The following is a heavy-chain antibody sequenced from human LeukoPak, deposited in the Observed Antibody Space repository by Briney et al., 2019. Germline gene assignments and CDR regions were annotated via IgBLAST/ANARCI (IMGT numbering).Heavy chain of an antibody. CDR3: ARLSASYYRSYYYMDV. Sequence: PSETLSLTCAVYGESFSGYYWSWIRQPPGKGLEWIGEIDHSGSTNYNPSLKSRVTISVDTSKNQFSLKLSSVTAADTAVYYCARLSASYYRSYYYMDVWGKGTTVTVSS. J-gene: IGHJ6*03. D-gene: IGHD1-26*01. V-gene: IGHV4-34*01. CDR1: GESFSGYY. CDR2: IDHSGST.